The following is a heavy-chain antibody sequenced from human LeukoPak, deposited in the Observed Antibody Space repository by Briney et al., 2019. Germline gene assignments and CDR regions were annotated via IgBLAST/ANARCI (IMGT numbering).Heavy chain of an antibody. D-gene: IGHD2-8*01. V-gene: IGHV3-21*01. CDR1: GFTFRDYA. CDR2: ISSGSIYI. Sequence: GGSLRLSCAASGFTFRDYAMDWVRHAPGERLEWVSAISSGSIYIYYTYSVKGRFTISRDNAKNSLFLQMDILRADDTAVYYCARVSRGVFGLMVFWGQGILVTVSS. CDR3: ARVSRGVFGLMVF. J-gene: IGHJ4*02.